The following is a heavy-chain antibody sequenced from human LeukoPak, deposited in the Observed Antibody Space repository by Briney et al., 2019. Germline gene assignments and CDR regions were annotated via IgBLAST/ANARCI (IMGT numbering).Heavy chain of an antibody. CDR3: ARDRNDPWHSSSWHYGMDV. CDR2: INKDGREK. J-gene: IGHJ6*02. Sequence: GGSLRLPCEASGFSYSSYWMIWVRQAPGKGRDGVANINKDGREKYYVDAVKDRFTISGDNAKNSLYLQMNSLRAEDTAVYYCARDRNDPWHSSSWHYGMDVWGQGDTVTVSS. CDR1: GFSYSSYW. D-gene: IGHD6-13*01. V-gene: IGHV3-7*01.